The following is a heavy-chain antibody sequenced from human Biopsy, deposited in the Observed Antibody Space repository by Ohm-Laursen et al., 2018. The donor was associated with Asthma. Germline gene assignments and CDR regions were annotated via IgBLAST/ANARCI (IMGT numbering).Heavy chain of an antibody. D-gene: IGHD3-3*01. Sequence: SVKVSCKASGYSFTDYHLHWVRQAPGQGLEWMGRITPESGGTTYAQKFQGRVTMTRDRSISTAYMELNRLRSDDTAVYYCAKERYYDFWSGYPIWGQGTMVTVSS. V-gene: IGHV1-2*06. CDR3: AKERYYDFWSGYPI. CDR1: GYSFTDYH. CDR2: ITPESGGT. J-gene: IGHJ3*02.